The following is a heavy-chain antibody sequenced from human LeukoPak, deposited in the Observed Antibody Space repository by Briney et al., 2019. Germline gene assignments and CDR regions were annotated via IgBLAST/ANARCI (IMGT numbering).Heavy chain of an antibody. Sequence: SETLSLTCTVSGGSISSYYWSWIRQPPGKGLEWIGYIYYSGSTNYNPSLKSRVTISVDTSKNQFSLKLSSVTAADTAVYYCARLRDSSGLGDYWGQGTLVTVSS. V-gene: IGHV4-59*01. D-gene: IGHD6-19*01. CDR3: ARLRDSSGLGDY. CDR1: GGSISSYY. CDR2: IYYSGST. J-gene: IGHJ4*02.